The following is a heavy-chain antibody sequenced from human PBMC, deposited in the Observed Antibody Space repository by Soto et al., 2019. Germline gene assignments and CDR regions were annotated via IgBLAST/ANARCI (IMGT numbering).Heavy chain of an antibody. J-gene: IGHJ6*03. Sequence: GGSLRLSCAASGFTFSSYSMNWVRQAPGKGLEWVSSISSSSSYIYYADSVKGRLTISRDNAKNSLYLQMNSLRAEDTAVYYCARGGSSSSGAYYYYYMDVWGKGTTVTVSS. CDR2: ISSSSSYI. CDR3: ARGGSSSSGAYYYYYMDV. CDR1: GFTFSSYS. V-gene: IGHV3-21*01. D-gene: IGHD6-6*01.